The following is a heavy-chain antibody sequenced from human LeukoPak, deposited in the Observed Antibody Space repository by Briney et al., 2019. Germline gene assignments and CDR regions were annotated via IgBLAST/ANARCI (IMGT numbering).Heavy chain of an antibody. D-gene: IGHD3-16*02. V-gene: IGHV3-30*02. CDR2: IRYDGSNK. Sequence: GGSLRLSCAASGFIFTEYGMHWVRQAPGTGLEWVAFIRYDGSNKYYADSVKGRFTVSRDNSKNMLYLQMNSLRAEDTAVYYCASPERVWGSYPLNWGQGTLVTVSS. J-gene: IGHJ4*02. CDR1: GFIFTEYG. CDR3: ASPERVWGSYPLN.